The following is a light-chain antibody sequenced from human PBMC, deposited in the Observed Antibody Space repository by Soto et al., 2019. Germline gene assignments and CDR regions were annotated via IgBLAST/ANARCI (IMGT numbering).Light chain of an antibody. Sequence: DIVMTQSPAILSVSLGERATLSCLASQSISDNLAWYQQRSGQAPRLLIYGASTRATGVPARFSGSWSGTEFPITISSLQSDDFAIYYCQQYKSWPPLTFGGGTKVE. J-gene: IGKJ4*01. V-gene: IGKV3-15*01. CDR2: GAS. CDR1: QSISDN. CDR3: QQYKSWPPLT.